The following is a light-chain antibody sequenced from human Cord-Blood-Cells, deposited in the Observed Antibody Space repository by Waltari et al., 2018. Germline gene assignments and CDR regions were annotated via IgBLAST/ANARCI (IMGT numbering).Light chain of an antibody. V-gene: IGKV1-33*01. J-gene: IGKJ4*01. CDR3: QQYDNLPRT. CDR1: QDISNY. Sequence: DIQMTQSPSSLSASVGDRVTITCQASQDISNYLNWYQQKPGKDPKRLIYDASNLETAVPSRFSGSGSGTDFTFTISSLQPEDIATYYCQQYDNLPRTFGGGTKVEIK. CDR2: DAS.